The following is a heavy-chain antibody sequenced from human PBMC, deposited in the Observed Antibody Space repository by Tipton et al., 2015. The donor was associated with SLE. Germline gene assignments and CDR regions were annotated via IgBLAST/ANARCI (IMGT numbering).Heavy chain of an antibody. CDR1: GGSFSGYY. CDR2: INHSGST. D-gene: IGHD3-22*01. J-gene: IGHJ3*02. Sequence: TLSLTCAVYGGSFSGYYWSWVRQPPGKGLEWIGEINHSGSTNYNPSLKSRVTISVDTSTNQFSLNLNSVTAADTAVYYCARVGPDHSSGYFHDACDIWGQGTMVTVSS. V-gene: IGHV4-34*01. CDR3: ARVGPDHSSGYFHDACDI.